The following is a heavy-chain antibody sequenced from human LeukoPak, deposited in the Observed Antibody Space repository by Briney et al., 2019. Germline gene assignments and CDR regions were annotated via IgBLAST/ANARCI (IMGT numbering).Heavy chain of an antibody. D-gene: IGHD2-15*01. CDR3: AKDGPTRGHCSGGSYYYDAFDI. V-gene: IGHV3-23*01. CDR2: ISGSGGST. CDR1: GFTFSSYA. J-gene: IGHJ3*02. Sequence: QSGESLRLSCAASGFTFSSYAMSWVRQAPGKGLEWISAISGSGGSTYYADSVKGRFTISRDNSKNTLYLQMNSLRAEDTAVYYCAKDGPTRGHCSGGSYYYDAFDIWGQGTMVTVSS.